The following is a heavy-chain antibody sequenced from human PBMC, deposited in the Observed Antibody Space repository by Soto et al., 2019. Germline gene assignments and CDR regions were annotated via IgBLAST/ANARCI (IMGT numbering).Heavy chain of an antibody. Sequence: SQTLSLTCTVSGGSISSYYWSWIRQPPGKGLEWIGYIYYSGSTNYNPSLKSRVTISVDTSKNQFSLKLSSVTAADTAVYYCARDRRLIDRFLEWSRIRFDAFDIWGQGTMVTVSS. J-gene: IGHJ3*02. CDR3: ARDRRLIDRFLEWSRIRFDAFDI. D-gene: IGHD3-3*01. CDR2: IYYSGST. CDR1: GGSISSYY. V-gene: IGHV4-59*01.